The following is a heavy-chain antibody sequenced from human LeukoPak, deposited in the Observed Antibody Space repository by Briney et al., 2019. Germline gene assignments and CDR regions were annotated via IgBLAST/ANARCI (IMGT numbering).Heavy chain of an antibody. Sequence: SETLSLTCSVSGVSMRSYYWSWIRQPPGKGLEWIGYIYYDGSTNYNPSLKSRVTMSVDTSKKQFSLKLSSVTAADTAVYYCARAHYDSRGYHFFQYWGQGTLVIVSS. V-gene: IGHV4-59*01. J-gene: IGHJ1*01. CDR3: ARAHYDSRGYHFFQY. CDR1: GVSMRSYY. CDR2: IYYDGST. D-gene: IGHD3-22*01.